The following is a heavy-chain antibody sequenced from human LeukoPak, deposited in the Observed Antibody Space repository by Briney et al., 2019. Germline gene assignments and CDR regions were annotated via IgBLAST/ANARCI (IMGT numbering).Heavy chain of an antibody. J-gene: IGHJ6*03. V-gene: IGHV4-59*12. CDR1: GGSISSYY. CDR2: IYYSGST. D-gene: IGHD3-22*01. Sequence: PSETLSLTCTVSGGSISSYYWSWIRQPPGKGLEWIGYIYYSGSTNYNPSLKSRVTISVGTSKNQFSLKLSSVTAADTAVYYCARDRLGDSSGYYTKYYYYMDVWGKGTTVTISS. CDR3: ARDRLGDSSGYYTKYYYYMDV.